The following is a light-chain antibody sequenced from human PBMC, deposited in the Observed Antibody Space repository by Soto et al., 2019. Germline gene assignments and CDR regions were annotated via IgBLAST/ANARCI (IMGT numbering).Light chain of an antibody. J-gene: IGLJ2*01. CDR1: SNDVGGYNY. CDR3: SSYAGSNFVV. V-gene: IGLV2-8*01. Sequence: QSALTQPPSASGSPGQSVTISCTGTSNDVGGYNYVSWYQQHPGKAPKLMIYEVSKRPSGVPDRFSGSKSGNTASLTVSGLQAEDEADYYCSSYAGSNFVVFGGGTKVTVL. CDR2: EVS.